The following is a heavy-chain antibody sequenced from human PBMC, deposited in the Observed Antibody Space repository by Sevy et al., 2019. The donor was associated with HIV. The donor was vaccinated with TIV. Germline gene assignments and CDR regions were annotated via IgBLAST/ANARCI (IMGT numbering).Heavy chain of an antibody. D-gene: IGHD3-3*01. J-gene: IGHJ4*02. CDR1: GYTFTGYY. V-gene: IGHV1-2*02. CDR2: INPNSGGT. CDR3: ARHIRFSLKYYFDY. Sequence: ASVKVSCKASGYTFTGYYMHWVRQAPGQGLEWMGWINPNSGGTNYAQKFQGRVTMTRDTSISTAYMELSRLRSDDAAVYYCARHIRFSLKYYFDYWGQGTLVTVSS.